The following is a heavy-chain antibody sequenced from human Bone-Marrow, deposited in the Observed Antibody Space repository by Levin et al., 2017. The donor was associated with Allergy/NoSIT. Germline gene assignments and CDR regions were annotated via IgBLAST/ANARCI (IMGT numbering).Heavy chain of an antibody. CDR2: VSHDGSKK. D-gene: IGHD3-22*01. V-gene: IGHV3-30*03. CDR3: ARSSDTSGYYPQF. J-gene: IGHJ4*02. Sequence: GESLKISCAASGFSFSVYGMHWVRQAPGKGLEWVGIVSHDGSKKYHVDSVKGRFTISRDNSRNTLYLQMNSLRAEDTAVYYCARSSDTSGYYPQFWGPGTLVIVSS. CDR1: GFSFSVYG.